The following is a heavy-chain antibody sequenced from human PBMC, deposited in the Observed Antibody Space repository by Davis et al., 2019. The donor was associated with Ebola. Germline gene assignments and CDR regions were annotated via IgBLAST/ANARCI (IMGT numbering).Heavy chain of an antibody. CDR1: GGSFSGYY. Sequence: MPSETLSLTCAVYGGSFSGYYWSWIRQPPGKGLEWIGEINHSGSTNYNPSLKSRVTISVDTSKNQFSLKLSSVTAADTAVYYCARARLRGYYGSGSPPLYYYYGMDVWGQGTTVTVSS. D-gene: IGHD3-10*01. CDR2: INHSGST. V-gene: IGHV4-34*01. J-gene: IGHJ6*02. CDR3: ARARLRGYYGSGSPPLYYYYGMDV.